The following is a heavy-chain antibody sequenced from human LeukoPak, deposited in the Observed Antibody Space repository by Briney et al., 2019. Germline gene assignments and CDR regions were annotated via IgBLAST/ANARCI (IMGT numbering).Heavy chain of an antibody. D-gene: IGHD2-2*01. J-gene: IGHJ5*02. CDR2: IYYSGST. V-gene: IGHV4-59*01. CDR1: GGSISSYY. CDR3: ARDVGYYCSSTSCYSANWFDP. Sequence: SETLSLTCSVSGGSISSYYWSWIRQPPGKGLEWIGYIYYSGSTNYNPSLKSRVTISVDTSKNQFSLKLSSVTAADTAVYYCARDVGYYCSSTSCYSANWFDPWGQGTLVTVSS.